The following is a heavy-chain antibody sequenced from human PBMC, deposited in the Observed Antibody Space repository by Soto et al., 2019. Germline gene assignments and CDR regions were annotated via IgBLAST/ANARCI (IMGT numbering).Heavy chain of an antibody. V-gene: IGHV3-21*01. J-gene: IGHJ6*02. CDR1: GFTFSTYR. D-gene: IGHD2-2*02. CDR2: ISSRSDI. Sequence: LRLSCVGSGFTFSTYRSNWVSQAPGKGLEWVSSISSRSDIYYADSVKGRFTISRDNAKNSASLQMNSLRAEDTAVYYCAREYTAWPLAYGLDVWGQGTSVTVYS. CDR3: AREYTAWPLAYGLDV.